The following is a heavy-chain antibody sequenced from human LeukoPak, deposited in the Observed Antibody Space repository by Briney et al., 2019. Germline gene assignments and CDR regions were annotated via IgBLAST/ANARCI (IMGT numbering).Heavy chain of an antibody. V-gene: IGHV1-2*02. D-gene: IGHD3-3*01. Sequence: GASVRVSCKTSGYSFTDYYIHWVRQAPGQGPEWMGWINPKSGRTSSAQKFQDRVTMTRDPSISTVYMDMAWLTSDDTAIYFCARADFVDAGPYLIGPWGQGTLVTVSS. J-gene: IGHJ5*02. CDR1: GYSFTDYY. CDR3: ARADFVDAGPYLIGP. CDR2: INPKSGRT.